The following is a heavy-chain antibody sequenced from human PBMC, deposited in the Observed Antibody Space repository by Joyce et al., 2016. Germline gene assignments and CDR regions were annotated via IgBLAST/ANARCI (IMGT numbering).Heavy chain of an antibody. CDR3: ARERGGGMSAFDI. CDR2: IGSAGDP. CDR1: GFTFSAYE. Sequence: EVQLVEAGGALVQPGGSLRLSCAASGFTFSAYEIHWVRQTTGKGRGWVSAIGSAGDPYYAGSVKGRFTIARENAKGSLFLQMNSMRAEDTAVYYCARERGGGMSAFDIWGQGTMVTVSS. J-gene: IGHJ3*02. D-gene: IGHD3-16*01. V-gene: IGHV3-13*05.